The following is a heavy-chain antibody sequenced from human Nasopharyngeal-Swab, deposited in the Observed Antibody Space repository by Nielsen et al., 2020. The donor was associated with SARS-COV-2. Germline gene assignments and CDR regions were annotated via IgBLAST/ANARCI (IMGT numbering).Heavy chain of an antibody. Sequence: WVRQAPGQGLEWMGGMIPIFGTANYAQKFQGRVTITADESTSTAYMELSSLRSEDTAVYYCARDLGCSSTSCYEGNWFDPWGQGTLVTVS. CDR3: ARDLGCSSTSCYEGNWFDP. CDR2: MIPIFGTA. J-gene: IGHJ5*02. D-gene: IGHD2-2*01. V-gene: IGHV1-69*01.